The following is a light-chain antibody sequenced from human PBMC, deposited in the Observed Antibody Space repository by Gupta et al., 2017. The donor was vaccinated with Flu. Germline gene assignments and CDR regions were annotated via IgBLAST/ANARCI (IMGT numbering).Light chain of an antibody. CDR1: SSNLVSNY. V-gene: IGLV1-44*01. Sequence: TISPSGSSSNLVSNYVTWYQQHPGSDPTLLIYDNDKRPSGIPDRFSGSNSDTSATLTITGLQAEDEADYYCPSGDHSRTRVVFGGGTKLTVL. J-gene: IGLJ2*01. CDR3: PSGDHSRTRVV. CDR2: DND.